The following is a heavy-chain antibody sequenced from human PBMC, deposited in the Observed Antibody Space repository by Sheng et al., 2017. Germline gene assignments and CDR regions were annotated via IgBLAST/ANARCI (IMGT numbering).Heavy chain of an antibody. D-gene: IGHD3-16*01. CDR2: ISGSGGRI. J-gene: IGHJ3*01. CDR3: AKDHAHFVTYDAFDV. V-gene: IGHV3-23*01. CDR1: GFTFSNYD. Sequence: EVQLLESGGGLVQPGESLRLSCAASGFTFSNYDMSWVRQAPGKGLEWVSIISGSGGRIYYADSVKGRYTISRDNSKNTLYLQMNSLRAEDTAVYYCAKDHAHFVTYDAFDVWGQGTMVTVSS.